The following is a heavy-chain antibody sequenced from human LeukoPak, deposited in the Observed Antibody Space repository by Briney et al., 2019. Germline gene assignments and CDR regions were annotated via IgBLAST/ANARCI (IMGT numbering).Heavy chain of an antibody. CDR1: GDSISSFY. CDR3: VLAPNSNWFDF. CDR2: IHYSGTS. D-gene: IGHD2-8*01. Sequence: ASETLSLTCSVSGDSISSFYWNWIRQSPGKGLEWIGNIHYSGTSNYNPSLESRVTISIDTSRQQFFLKLSSVTAADTAVYYCVLAPNSNWFDFWGQGTRVTVSS. V-gene: IGHV4-59*08. J-gene: IGHJ5*01.